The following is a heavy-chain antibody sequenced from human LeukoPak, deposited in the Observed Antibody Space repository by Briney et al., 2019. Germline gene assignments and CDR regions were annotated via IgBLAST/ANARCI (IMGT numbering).Heavy chain of an antibody. CDR1: GFTVSSNY. CDR2: IYSGGST. D-gene: IGHD2-15*01. CDR3: AREGYCSGGSCYPHYGMDV. V-gene: IGHV3-53*04. J-gene: IGHJ6*02. Sequence: PGGSLRLSCAASGFTVSSNYISWVRQAPGKGLEWVSVIYSGGSTYYADSVKGRFTISRHNSKNTLYLQMNSLRAEDTAVYYCAREGYCSGGSCYPHYGMDVWGQGTTVTVSS.